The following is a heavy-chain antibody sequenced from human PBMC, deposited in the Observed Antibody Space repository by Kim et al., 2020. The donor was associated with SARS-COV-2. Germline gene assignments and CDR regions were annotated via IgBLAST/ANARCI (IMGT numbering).Heavy chain of an antibody. CDR3: ATGYDAKRHCFDI. V-gene: IGHV4-39*01. Sequence: YSPSHRSRVTISADTAKNQFSLRLSSVTAAETAVYYCATGYDAKRHCFDIWGQGTMVTVSS. D-gene: IGHD5-12*01. J-gene: IGHJ3*02.